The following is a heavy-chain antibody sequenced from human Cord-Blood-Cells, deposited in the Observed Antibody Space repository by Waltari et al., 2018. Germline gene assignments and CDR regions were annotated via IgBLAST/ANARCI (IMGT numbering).Heavy chain of an antibody. Sequence: EVQLVESGGGLVKPGGSLRLSCAASGFTFSSYSMNWVRPAPGKGLEWVSSISSSSSYIYYADSVKGRFTISRDNAKNSLYLQMNSLRAEDTAVYYCARAHYCSSTSCYTDAFDIWGQGTMVTVSS. CDR3: ARAHYCSSTSCYTDAFDI. D-gene: IGHD2-2*02. CDR1: GFTFSSYS. J-gene: IGHJ3*02. CDR2: ISSSSSYI. V-gene: IGHV3-21*01.